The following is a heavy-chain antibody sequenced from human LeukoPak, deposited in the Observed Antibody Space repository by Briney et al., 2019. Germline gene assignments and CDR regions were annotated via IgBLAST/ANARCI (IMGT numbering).Heavy chain of an antibody. CDR1: GFTFSSYA. Sequence: PGGSLRLSCAASGFTFSSYAMSWVRQAPGKGLEWVSAISGSGGSTYYADSVKGRFTISRDNSKNTLYLQMNSLRAEDTAVYYCAETHCSGGSCYSIAFDIWGQGTMVTVSS. D-gene: IGHD2-15*01. CDR3: AETHCSGGSCYSIAFDI. V-gene: IGHV3-23*01. CDR2: ISGSGGST. J-gene: IGHJ3*02.